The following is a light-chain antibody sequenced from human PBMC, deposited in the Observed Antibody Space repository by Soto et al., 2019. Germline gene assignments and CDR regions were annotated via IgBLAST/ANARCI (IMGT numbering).Light chain of an antibody. CDR2: AAS. J-gene: IGKJ3*01. CDR3: QKYSSVPV. CDR1: QGIRNF. V-gene: IGKV1-27*01. Sequence: DIQMTQSPPSLSASVGDRVTITCRASQGIRNFVAWYQQKPGKPPKLLIYAASTLQSGVPSRFSGSGSGTDFTLTTNRLQPEDVATYSCQKYSSVPVFGPGTKVEIK.